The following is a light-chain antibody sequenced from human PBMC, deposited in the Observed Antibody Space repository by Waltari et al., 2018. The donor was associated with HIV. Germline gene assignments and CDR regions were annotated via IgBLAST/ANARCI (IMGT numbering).Light chain of an antibody. V-gene: IGKV3-11*01. Sequence: EIVLTQSPATMSLSPGARATLSCRASRSVGSYLAWYQQRPGQAPRLLIYDASNRATGIPARFSGSGSGTEFTLTISSLEPEDFAVYYCQQRTNWPPHNFGQGTKLEIK. J-gene: IGKJ2*01. CDR1: RSVGSY. CDR3: QQRTNWPPHN. CDR2: DAS.